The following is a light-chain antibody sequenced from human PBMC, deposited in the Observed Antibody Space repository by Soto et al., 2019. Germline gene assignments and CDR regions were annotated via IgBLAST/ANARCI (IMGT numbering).Light chain of an antibody. V-gene: IGKV1-6*01. CDR3: LQDINYPWT. J-gene: IGKJ1*01. CDR1: QGIGNA. CDR2: GDS. Sequence: AIQMTHSPSSLSESVVDRDTISCRASQGIGNALGWYQQKPGKPPKVLIYGDSNLQSGVPQRFSGSGSGKDFTIAISSLQNEDSENYYCLQDINYPWTFGQGTKVDIK.